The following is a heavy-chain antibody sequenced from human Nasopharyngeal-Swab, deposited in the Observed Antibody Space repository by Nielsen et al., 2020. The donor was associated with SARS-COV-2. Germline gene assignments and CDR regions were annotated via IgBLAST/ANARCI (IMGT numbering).Heavy chain of an antibody. CDR3: ARDFDKTGD. CDR2: INSDGSRT. J-gene: IGHJ4*02. D-gene: IGHD7-27*01. CDR1: GFTLSNYW. V-gene: IGHV3-74*01. Sequence: GESLKISCAVPGFTLSNYWIHWVRQASGKGPGWVARINSDGSRTGYADSVKGRFAISRDNAKNTVYLEMNSLRAEDTAVYYCARDFDKTGDWGQGTLVTVSS.